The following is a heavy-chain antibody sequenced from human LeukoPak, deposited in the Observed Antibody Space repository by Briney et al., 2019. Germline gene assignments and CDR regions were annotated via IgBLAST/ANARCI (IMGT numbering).Heavy chain of an antibody. J-gene: IGHJ4*02. CDR3: ARLINVGGNDY. CDR2: IYYSGST. D-gene: IGHD4-23*01. CDR1: GGSISSYY. V-gene: IGHV4-59*12. Sequence: SETLSHTCTVSGGSISSYYWTWIRQPPGKGLEWIGFIYYSGSTNYSPSLRSRVTISVDTSKNQFSLKLSSVTAADTAVYYCARLINVGGNDYWGQGILVTVSS.